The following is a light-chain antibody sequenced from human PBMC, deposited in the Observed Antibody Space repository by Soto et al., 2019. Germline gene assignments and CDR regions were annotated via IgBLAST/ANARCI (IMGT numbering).Light chain of an antibody. Sequence: QSVLTQPPSASGSPGQSVTISCTGTSSDVGGYNYVSWYQQHPGKAPKLMIYEVSKRPSGVPDRFSGSKSSNTASLTVSGLQAEDEADYYCRSYAGSNGYVFGTGTKVTVL. J-gene: IGLJ1*01. CDR1: SSDVGGYNY. V-gene: IGLV2-8*01. CDR3: RSYAGSNGYV. CDR2: EVS.